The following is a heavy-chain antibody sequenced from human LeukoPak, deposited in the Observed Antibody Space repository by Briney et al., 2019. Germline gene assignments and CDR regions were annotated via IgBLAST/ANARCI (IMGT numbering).Heavy chain of an antibody. CDR2: LGGGGIDT. V-gene: IGHV3-23*01. J-gene: IGHJ6*03. CDR3: ANDRGQFYYNYYMDV. D-gene: IGHD3-10*01. Sequence: GGSLSLSCAASGFALSNYAMSWVRQAPGKGLEWVSTLGGGGIDTYYADSVKGRFTISRDNSKNTLYLQMNSLRAEDTAVYYCANDRGQFYYNYYMDVWGKGTTVTVSS. CDR1: GFALSNYA.